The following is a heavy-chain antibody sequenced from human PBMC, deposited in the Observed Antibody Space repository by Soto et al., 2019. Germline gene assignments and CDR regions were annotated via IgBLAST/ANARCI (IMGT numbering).Heavy chain of an antibody. CDR2: IYHSGST. CDR1: CGSIISGDSY. Sequence: SETLSLTCTFSCGSIISGDSYWSWIRQSPGKGLGWIGYIYHSGSTYYKSSFRGRVTISVDTSKNQFSLNLNSVTAADTAVYFCAREGAASHSYYYGTDVWGQGTTVTVSS. D-gene: IGHD3-16*01. V-gene: IGHV4-30-4*01. CDR3: AREGAASHSYYYGTDV. J-gene: IGHJ6*02.